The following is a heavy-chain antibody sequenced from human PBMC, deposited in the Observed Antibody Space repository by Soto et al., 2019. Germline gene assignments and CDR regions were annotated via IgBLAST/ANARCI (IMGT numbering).Heavy chain of an antibody. Sequence: SVTLSVTGTVDGGSIIGYCWSCIRKSPGKGLEWNGYIYYSGSTNYNPSLKSRVTISVDTSKNQFSLKLSSVTAADTAVYYCARALFRGITMVRGVPFDPWGQGTLVTVSS. J-gene: IGHJ5*02. V-gene: IGHV4-59*01. CDR3: ARALFRGITMVRGVPFDP. CDR2: IYYSGST. D-gene: IGHD3-10*01. CDR1: GGSIIGYC.